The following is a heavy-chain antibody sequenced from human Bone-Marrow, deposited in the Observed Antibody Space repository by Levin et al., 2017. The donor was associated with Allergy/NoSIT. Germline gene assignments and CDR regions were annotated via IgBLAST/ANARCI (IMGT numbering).Heavy chain of an antibody. V-gene: IGHV3-49*03. CDR1: GFTFGDYA. J-gene: IGHJ6*02. Sequence: GGSLRLSCTASGFTFGDYAMSWFRQAPGKGLEWVGFIRSKAYGGTTEYAASVKGRFTISRDDSKSIAYLQMNSLKTEDTAVYYCTRDGPLYGGYYYYYGMDVWGQGTTVTVSS. D-gene: IGHD3-16*01. CDR2: IRSKAYGGTT. CDR3: TRDGPLYGGYYYYYGMDV.